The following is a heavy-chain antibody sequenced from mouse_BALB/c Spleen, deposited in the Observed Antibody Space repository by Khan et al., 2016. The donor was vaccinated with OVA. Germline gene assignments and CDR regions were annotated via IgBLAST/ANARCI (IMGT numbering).Heavy chain of an antibody. CDR1: GYTFTNYG. J-gene: IGHJ3*01. CDR3: ARSKGNYWFAY. V-gene: IGHV9-3-1*01. D-gene: IGHD2-1*01. CDR2: INTYIGEP. Sequence: QIQLVQSGPELKKPGETVKISCRASGYTFTNYGMNWVKQAPGQGLKWMGWINTYIGEPTYADDFKGRFAFSLETSASTAYLQINNLKNEDTATXFCARSKGNYWFAYWGQGTLVTVSA.